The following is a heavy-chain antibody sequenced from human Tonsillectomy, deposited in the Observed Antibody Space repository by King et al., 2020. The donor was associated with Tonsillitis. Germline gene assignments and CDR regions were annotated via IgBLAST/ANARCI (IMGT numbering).Heavy chain of an antibody. CDR3: ARSYYYDSSGYLGDY. CDR1: GYTFTSYG. J-gene: IGHJ4*02. CDR2: ISDYNGNT. Sequence: VQLVESGAEVKKPGASVKVSCKASGYTFTSYGISWVRQAPGQGLEWMDWISDYNGNTNYAQERQGRVPRTTDTSTSTAYMELRRLRSDDTAVYYCARSYYYDSSGYLGDYWGQGTLVTVSS. V-gene: IGHV1-18*01. D-gene: IGHD3-22*01.